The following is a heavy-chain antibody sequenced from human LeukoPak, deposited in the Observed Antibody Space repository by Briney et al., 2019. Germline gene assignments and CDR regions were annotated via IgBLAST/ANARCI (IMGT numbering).Heavy chain of an antibody. D-gene: IGHD2-2*01. V-gene: IGHV3-7*01. Sequence: PGGSLRLSCAASGFTFSSFWMSWVRQVPGKGLEWVANIKDDGSENHHVDSVRGRFTISRDNAKNSLYLQMSSLRAEDTAVYYCATNGHSHANWGQGTLVTVSS. CDR2: IKDDGSEN. CDR1: GFTFSSFW. CDR3: ATNGHSHAN. J-gene: IGHJ4*02.